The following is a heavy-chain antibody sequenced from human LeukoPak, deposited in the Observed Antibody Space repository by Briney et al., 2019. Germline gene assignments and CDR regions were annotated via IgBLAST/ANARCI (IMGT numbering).Heavy chain of an antibody. CDR2: IYYSGST. J-gene: IGHJ4*02. CDR3: ARVDTAMAH. V-gene: IGHV4-39*07. CDR1: GGSISSGSYY. D-gene: IGHD5-18*01. Sequence: SETLSLTCTVSGGSISSGSYYWGWIRQPPGKGLEWIGSIYYSGSTYYNPSLKSRVTTSVDTSKNQFSLKVSSVTAADTAVYYCARVDTAMAHWGQGTLVTVSS.